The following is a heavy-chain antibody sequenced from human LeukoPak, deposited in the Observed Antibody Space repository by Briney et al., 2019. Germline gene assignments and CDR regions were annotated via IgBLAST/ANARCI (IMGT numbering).Heavy chain of an antibody. CDR3: ARGSRLWVTPNNWFDP. CDR2: MNPNSGNT. V-gene: IGHV1-8*01. D-gene: IGHD5-18*01. J-gene: IGHJ5*02. CDR1: GYTFTSYD. Sequence: ASVKVSCKASGYTFTSYDINWVRQATGQGLEWMGWMNPNSGNTGYAQKFQGRVTMTRNTSISTAYMELSSLRSEDTAVYYCARGSRLWVTPNNWFDPWGQGTLVTVSS.